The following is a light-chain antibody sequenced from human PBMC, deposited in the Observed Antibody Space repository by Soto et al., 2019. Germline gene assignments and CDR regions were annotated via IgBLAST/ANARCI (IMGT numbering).Light chain of an antibody. J-gene: IGKJ5*01. CDR1: EGLTNSY. Sequence: EIVWTQSPGTLSLSPGEGATLSCRASEGLTNSYLAWYQQKPGQAPRLLIFGASTRATGIPARFSGSGSGTDFTLTISRLEPEDFAVYYCQQHGTSPITFGQGKRREIK. V-gene: IGKV3-20*01. CDR2: GAS. CDR3: QQHGTSPIT.